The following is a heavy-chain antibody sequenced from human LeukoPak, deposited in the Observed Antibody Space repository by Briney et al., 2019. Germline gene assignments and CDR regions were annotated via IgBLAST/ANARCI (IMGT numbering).Heavy chain of an antibody. CDR3: AKRAPYYFDY. V-gene: IGHV3-23*01. CDR1: GFTFSSFA. CDR2: ISRSGDGT. J-gene: IGHJ4*02. Sequence: QPGGSLRLSCAASGFTFSSFAMSWVRQAPGKGLEWVSSISRSGDGTYYPDSVRGRFTISRDNSKNTLYLQMNSLRAEDTAVYCCAKRAPYYFDYWGQGTLVTVSS.